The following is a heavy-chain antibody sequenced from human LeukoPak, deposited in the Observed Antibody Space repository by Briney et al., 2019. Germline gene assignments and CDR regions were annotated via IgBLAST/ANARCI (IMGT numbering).Heavy chain of an antibody. CDR1: GFTFSSYS. D-gene: IGHD3-22*01. Sequence: GGSLRLSCAASGFTFSSYSMNWVRQAPGKGLEWVSSISSSSSYIYYADSVKGRFTVSRDNAKNSLYLRMNSLRAEDTAVYYCASEYYYDSSGYYYVSSYFDYWGQGTLVTVSS. CDR2: ISSSSSYI. CDR3: ASEYYYDSSGYYYVSSYFDY. J-gene: IGHJ4*02. V-gene: IGHV3-21*01.